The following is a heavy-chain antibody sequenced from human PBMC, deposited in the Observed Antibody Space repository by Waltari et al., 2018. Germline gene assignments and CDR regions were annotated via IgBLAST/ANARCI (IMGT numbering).Heavy chain of an antibody. CDR2: IIPIFGTA. CDR3: ARDREEYYDILTGYNWFDP. CDR1: GGTFSSYA. D-gene: IGHD3-9*01. J-gene: IGHJ5*02. V-gene: IGHV1-69*13. Sequence: QVQLVQSGAEVKKPGSSVKVSCKASGGTFSSYAISWVRQAPGQGLEWMGRIIPIFGTANYAQKFQGRVTITAVKSTSTAYMELSSLRSEDTAVYYCARDREEYYDILTGYNWFDPWGQGTLVTVSS.